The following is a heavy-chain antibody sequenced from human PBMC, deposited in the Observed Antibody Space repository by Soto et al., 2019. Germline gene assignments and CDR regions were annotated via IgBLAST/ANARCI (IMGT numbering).Heavy chain of an antibody. J-gene: IGHJ6*03. D-gene: IGHD6-13*01. CDR2: INPNSGGT. CDR3: ARDSRELPPGIAVAAPTLYYYYYLDV. V-gene: IGHV1-2*04. Sequence: ASVKVSCKASGYTFTGYYMHWVRQAPGQGLEWMGWINPNSGGTNYAQKFQGWVTMTRDTSISTAYMELSRLRSDDTAVYYCARDSRELPPGIAVAAPTLYYYYYLDVWGKRTTVTVSS. CDR1: GYTFTGYY.